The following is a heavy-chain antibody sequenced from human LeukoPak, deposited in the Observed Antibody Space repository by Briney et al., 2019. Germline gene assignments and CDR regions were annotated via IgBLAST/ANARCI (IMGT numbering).Heavy chain of an antibody. CDR2: ISGDGGST. CDR3: AKDMLWFGESPRGGFDY. D-gene: IGHD3-10*01. CDR1: GFTFDDYA. J-gene: IGHJ4*02. V-gene: IGHV3-43*02. Sequence: PGGSLRLSCAASGFTFDDYAMHWVRQAPGTGLEWVSLISGDGGSTYYADSVKGRFTISRDNSKNSLYLRMNSLRTEDTALYYCAKDMLWFGESPRGGFDYWGQGTLVTVSS.